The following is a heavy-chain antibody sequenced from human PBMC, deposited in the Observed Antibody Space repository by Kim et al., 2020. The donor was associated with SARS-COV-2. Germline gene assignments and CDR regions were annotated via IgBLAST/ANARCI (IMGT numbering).Heavy chain of an antibody. J-gene: IGHJ4*02. D-gene: IGHD3-9*01. CDR3: ARGRPVLRDFDWLFSLDPFDY. Sequence: SETLSLTCAVYGGSFSGYYWSWIRQPPGKGLEWIGEINHSGSTNYNPSLKSRVTISVDTSKNQFSLKLSSVTAADTAVYYCARGRPVLRDFDWLFSLDPFDYWGQGTLVTVSS. CDR1: GGSFSGYY. CDR2: INHSGST. V-gene: IGHV4-34*01.